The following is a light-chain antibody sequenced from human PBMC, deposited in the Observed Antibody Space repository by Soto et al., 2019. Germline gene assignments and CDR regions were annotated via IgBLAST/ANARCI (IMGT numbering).Light chain of an antibody. V-gene: IGLV2-8*01. Sequence: QSALTQPPSASGSPGQSVTFSCTGTSNDVGGYNYVSWYQQHPGKAPKLMISEVSTRPSGVPDRFSGSKSGNTASLTVSGLQAEDEADYYCSSFAGSNGLVFGRGTKLTVL. CDR3: SSFAGSNGLV. CDR2: EVS. CDR1: SNDVGGYNY. J-gene: IGLJ2*01.